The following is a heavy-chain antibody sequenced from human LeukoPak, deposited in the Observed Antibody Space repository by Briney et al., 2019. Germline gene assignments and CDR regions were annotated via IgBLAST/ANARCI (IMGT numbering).Heavy chain of an antibody. V-gene: IGHV4-59*08. D-gene: IGHD3-22*01. CDR1: GGSISSYY. CDR2: IYYSGST. CDR3: ARLRGYYDSSGYYPTPYYYMDV. J-gene: IGHJ6*03. Sequence: SETLSLTCTVSGGSISSYYWSWIRQPPGKGLEWIGYIYYSGSTNYNPSLKSRVTISVDTSKNQFSLKLSSVTAADTAVYYCARLRGYYDSSGYYPTPYYYMDVWGKGTTVTVSS.